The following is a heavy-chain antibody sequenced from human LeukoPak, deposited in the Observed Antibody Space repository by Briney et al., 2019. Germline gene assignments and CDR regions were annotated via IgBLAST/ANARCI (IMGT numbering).Heavy chain of an antibody. Sequence: PGGSLRLSCAASGFTFSSYGMHWVHQAPGKGLEWVAFIRYDGSNKYYADSVKGRFTISRDNSKNTLYLQMNSLRAEDTAVYYCAKEGGLRFLEWFHGAFDIWGQGTMVTVSS. J-gene: IGHJ3*02. CDR2: IRYDGSNK. CDR1: GFTFSSYG. V-gene: IGHV3-30*02. CDR3: AKEGGLRFLEWFHGAFDI. D-gene: IGHD3-3*01.